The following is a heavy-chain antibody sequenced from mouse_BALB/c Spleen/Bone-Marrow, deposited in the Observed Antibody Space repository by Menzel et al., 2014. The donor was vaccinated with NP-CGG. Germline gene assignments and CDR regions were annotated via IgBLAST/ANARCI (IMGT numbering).Heavy chain of an antibody. CDR1: GYTFTSYI. D-gene: IGHD2-3*01. J-gene: IGHJ4*01. V-gene: IGHV1-14*01. Sequence: VHVKQSGPELVKPGASVKMSCKASGYTFTSYIMHWVKQKPGQGLEWIGYINPYNDGTKYNEKFKGKATLTSDKSSSTAYMELSSLTSEDSAVYYCARRWLPYAMDYWGQGTSATVSS. CDR3: ARRWLPYAMDY. CDR2: INPYNDGT.